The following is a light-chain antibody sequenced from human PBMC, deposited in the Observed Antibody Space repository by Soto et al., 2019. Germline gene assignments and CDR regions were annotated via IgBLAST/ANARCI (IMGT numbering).Light chain of an antibody. V-gene: IGLV1-40*01. J-gene: IGLJ2*01. Sequence: QTVVTQPPSVSGAPGQTITISCNGSSANIGAGYDVHWYQQFPGTAPKLLIHGNNDRPSGVSDRLSASKAGTSASLAITGLQDEDEADYYCQSYDSSLRVYVVFGGGTKLTVL. CDR1: SANIGAGYD. CDR2: GNN. CDR3: QSYDSSLRVYVV.